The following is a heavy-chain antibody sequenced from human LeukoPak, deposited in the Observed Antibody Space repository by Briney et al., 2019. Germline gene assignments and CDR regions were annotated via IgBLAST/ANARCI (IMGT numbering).Heavy chain of an antibody. D-gene: IGHD3-3*01. V-gene: IGHV1-8*01. CDR3: ARDRLRTYYDFWSGYYDYYMDV. CDR1: GYTFTSYD. J-gene: IGHJ6*03. Sequence: ASVKVSCKASGYTFTSYDINWVRQATGQGLEWMGWMNPNSGNTGYAQKFQGRVTMTRNTSISTAYMELSRLRSDDTAVYYCARDRLRTYYDFWSGYYDYYMDVWGKGTTVTVSS. CDR2: MNPNSGNT.